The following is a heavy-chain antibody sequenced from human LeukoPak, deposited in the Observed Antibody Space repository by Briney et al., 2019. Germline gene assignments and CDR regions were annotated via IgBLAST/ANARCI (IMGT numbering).Heavy chain of an antibody. CDR2: INSKSTTT. CDR1: GFTFDDYA. Sequence: GGSLRLSCAASGFTFDDYAMHWVRQAPGKGLEWVSGINSKSTTTTYAGSVKGRFTISRDNAKNSLYLQMNSLRAEDTAVYYCARFSRVRGSGSYKYWGQGTLVTVSS. J-gene: IGHJ4*02. CDR3: ARFSRVRGSGSYKY. D-gene: IGHD3-10*01. V-gene: IGHV3-9*01.